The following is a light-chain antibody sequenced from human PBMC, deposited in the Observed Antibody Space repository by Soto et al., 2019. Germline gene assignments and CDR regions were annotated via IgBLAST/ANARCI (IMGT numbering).Light chain of an antibody. J-gene: IGLJ2*01. V-gene: IGLV2-8*01. CDR3: SSYVGSNVV. CDR2: EVT. CDR1: SSDVGGYNY. Sequence: QSVLTQPPSASGSPGQSVTISCTGTSSDVGGYNYVSWYQQHPGKAPKLMIYEVTKRPSGVPDRFSGSKSGNTASLTVSGLQAEDEAEYYCSSYVGSNVVFGGGTKLTVL.